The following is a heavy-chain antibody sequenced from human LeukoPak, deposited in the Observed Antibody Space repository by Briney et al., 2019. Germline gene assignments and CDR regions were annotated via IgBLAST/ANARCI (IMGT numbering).Heavy chain of an antibody. J-gene: IGHJ4*02. CDR3: AREKNLYGDYVGETFDY. CDR2: INTNTGNP. CDR1: GYTFTSYA. Sequence: ASVKVSCKASGYTFTSYAMNWVRQAPGQGLEWMEWINTNTGNPTYAQGFTGRFVFSLDTSVSTAYLQISSLKAEDTAVYYCAREKNLYGDYVGETFDYWGQGTLVTVSS. V-gene: IGHV7-4-1*02. D-gene: IGHD4-17*01.